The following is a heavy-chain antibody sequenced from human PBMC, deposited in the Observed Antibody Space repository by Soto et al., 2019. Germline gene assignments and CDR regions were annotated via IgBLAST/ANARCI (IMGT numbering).Heavy chain of an antibody. Sequence: EVQLLESGGGLVQPGGSLRLSCAASGFTFTSYSMNWVRQAPGKGLEWVSTISDGDTTFYADSVKGRFTISRDESKITLYLKMNSLRIDDTAVYFCAKRDSGSGTSPPLIGSWGQGTLVTVSS. CDR3: AKRDSGSGTSPPLIGS. CDR1: GFTFTSYS. J-gene: IGHJ4*02. V-gene: IGHV3-23*01. D-gene: IGHD3-10*01. CDR2: ISDGDTT.